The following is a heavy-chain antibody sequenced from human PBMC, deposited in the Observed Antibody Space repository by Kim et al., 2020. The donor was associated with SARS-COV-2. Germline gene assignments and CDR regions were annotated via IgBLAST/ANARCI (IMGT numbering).Heavy chain of an antibody. V-gene: IGHV3-9*01. CDR3: EKDMSGSYYYYYYYGMDV. CDR2: ISWNSGSI. CDR1: GFTFDDYA. Sequence: GGSLRLSCAASGFTFDDYAMHWVRQAPGKGLEWVSGISWNSGSIGYADSVKGRFTISRDNAKNSLYLQMNSLRAEDTALYYWEKDMSGSYYYYYYYGMDVWGQGTTGTVSS. J-gene: IGHJ6*02. D-gene: IGHD3-10*01.